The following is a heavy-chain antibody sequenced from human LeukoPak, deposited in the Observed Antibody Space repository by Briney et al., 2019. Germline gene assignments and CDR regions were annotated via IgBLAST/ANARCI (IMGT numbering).Heavy chain of an antibody. D-gene: IGHD6-13*01. CDR2: IYHSGST. J-gene: IGHJ5*02. CDR3: AREFQYSSSLNWFDP. CDR1: GGSISSSNW. V-gene: IGHV4-4*02. Sequence: PSGTLSLTCAVSGGSISSSNWWSWVRPPPGKGLEWIGEIYHSGSTNYNPSLKSRVTISVDKSKSQFSLKLSSVTAADTAVYYCAREFQYSSSLNWFDPWGQGTLVTVSS.